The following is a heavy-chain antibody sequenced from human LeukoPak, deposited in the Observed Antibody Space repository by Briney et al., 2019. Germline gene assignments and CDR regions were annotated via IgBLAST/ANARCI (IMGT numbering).Heavy chain of an antibody. V-gene: IGHV1-2*02. Sequence: ASVKVSCKASGYSFTGYYMHWVRQAPGQGLEWMGWINPNSGVTNYAQKFQGRTTMTRDTSISTAYMGLTSLMSDDTAVCYCARDRETGSYYGIDYWGQGTLVTVSS. CDR2: INPNSGVT. CDR3: ARDRETGSYYGIDY. CDR1: GYSFTGYY. D-gene: IGHD1-26*01. J-gene: IGHJ4*02.